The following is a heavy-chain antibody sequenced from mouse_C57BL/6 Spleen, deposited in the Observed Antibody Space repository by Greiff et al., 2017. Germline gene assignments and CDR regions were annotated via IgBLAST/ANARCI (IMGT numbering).Heavy chain of an antibody. CDR1: GYAFSSSW. V-gene: IGHV1-82*01. CDR3: SRYGGLPYYFDY. D-gene: IGHD2-4*01. Sequence: QVQLQQSGPELVKPGASVKISCKASGYAFSSSWMNWVKQRPGKGLEWIGRIYPGDGDTNYNGKFKGKATLTADKSSSTAYMQLSSLTSEDSAVYCWSRYGGLPYYFDYWGQGTTLTVSS. J-gene: IGHJ2*01. CDR2: IYPGDGDT.